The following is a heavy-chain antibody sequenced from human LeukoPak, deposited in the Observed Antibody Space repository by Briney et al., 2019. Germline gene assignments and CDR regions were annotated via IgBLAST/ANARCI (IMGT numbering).Heavy chain of an antibody. CDR3: ASFRVAAAVAYFDS. CDR1: GGSITSSTW. CDR2: IYHSGTT. Sequence: MPSETLSLTCAVSGGSITSSTWWSWVRQPPGKGLEWIGEIYHSGTTNYNPSLESRVTMSVDKSKNQFSLKLTSLTAADTAVYYCASFRVAAAVAYFDSWGQGALVTVSS. D-gene: IGHD6-13*01. J-gene: IGHJ4*02. V-gene: IGHV4-4*02.